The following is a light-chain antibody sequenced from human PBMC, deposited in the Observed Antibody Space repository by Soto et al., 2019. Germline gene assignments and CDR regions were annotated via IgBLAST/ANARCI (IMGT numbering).Light chain of an antibody. CDR3: QQYNSYAT. V-gene: IGKV1-5*01. J-gene: IGKJ1*01. CDR1: QSISSW. Sequence: QMTQSPSTLSASVGDRVTITCRASQSISSWLAWYQQKPGKAPKFLIYDASNLESGVPSRFSGSGSGTEFTLTISSLQPDDFATYYCQQYNSYATFGQGTKV. CDR2: DAS.